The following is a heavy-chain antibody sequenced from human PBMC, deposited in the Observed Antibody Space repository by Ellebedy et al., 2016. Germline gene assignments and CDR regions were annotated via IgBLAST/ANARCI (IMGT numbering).Heavy chain of an antibody. J-gene: IGHJ4*02. Sequence: SVKVSXXASGGTFSNSAISWVRQAPGQGLEWMGGIIPVFGVPYYAQSFQGRVTITADESTSTGYMELSSLTSEDTAVYYCATERGTAVANPDSWGQGTLVTVSS. CDR1: GGTFSNSA. CDR2: IIPVFGVP. V-gene: IGHV1-69*13. CDR3: ATERGTAVANPDS. D-gene: IGHD6-19*01.